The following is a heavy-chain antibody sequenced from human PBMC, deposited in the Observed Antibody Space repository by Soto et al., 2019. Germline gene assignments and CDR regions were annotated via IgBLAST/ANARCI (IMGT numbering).Heavy chain of an antibody. D-gene: IGHD1-26*01. Sequence: QLLESGGGLVQPGGSLRLSCAASGLPFSMSAINWVRQAPGKGLEWVSIIRATTDIAYYAASVEGRFTSSRDNSKNTVYLQMTSLRAEDTAVYFCATHSGRYPVYSGMNVWGQGTTVTVSS. CDR3: ATHSGRYPVYSGMNV. CDR1: GLPFSMSA. V-gene: IGHV3-23*01. CDR2: IRATTDIA. J-gene: IGHJ6*02.